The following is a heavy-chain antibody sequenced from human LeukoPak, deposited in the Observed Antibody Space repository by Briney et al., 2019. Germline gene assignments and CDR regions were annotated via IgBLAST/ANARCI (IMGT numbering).Heavy chain of an antibody. Sequence: ASVKVSFTVSGYTLTELSMHWVRQAPGKGLEWMGGFDPEDGETIYAQKFQGRVTMTEDTSTDTAYMELSSLRSEDTAVYYCATVPELLPNDAFDIWGQGTMVTVSS. V-gene: IGHV1-24*01. D-gene: IGHD1-26*01. J-gene: IGHJ3*02. CDR1: GYTLTELS. CDR3: ATVPELLPNDAFDI. CDR2: FDPEDGET.